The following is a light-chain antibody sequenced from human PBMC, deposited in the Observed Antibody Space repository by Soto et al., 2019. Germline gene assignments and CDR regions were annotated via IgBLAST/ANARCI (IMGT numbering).Light chain of an antibody. Sequence: EIQITQSPSSVSAYLGHEVPITFRSSQSIASLLTWYQQKPGKAPKLLIYAASRLQSGVPSRFSGSESGTTFTLTITNLQTEDFATYYCKQASSFPLTFGGGTKVDIK. CDR2: AAS. CDR3: KQASSFPLT. CDR1: QSIASL. J-gene: IGKJ4*01. V-gene: IGKV1-12*01.